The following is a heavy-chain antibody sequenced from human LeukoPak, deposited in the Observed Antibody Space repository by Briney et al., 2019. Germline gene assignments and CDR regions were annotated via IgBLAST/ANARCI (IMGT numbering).Heavy chain of an antibody. Sequence: SETLSLTCTVSGGSISSYYWSWIRQPPGKGLEWLGYIYYSGSTNYNPSLKSRVTISVDTSKNQFSLKLSSVTAADTAVYCCARKREYYGSGSYYHWFDPWGQGTLVTVSS. J-gene: IGHJ5*02. CDR3: ARKREYYGSGSYYHWFDP. CDR1: GGSISSYY. V-gene: IGHV4-59*01. CDR2: IYYSGST. D-gene: IGHD3-10*01.